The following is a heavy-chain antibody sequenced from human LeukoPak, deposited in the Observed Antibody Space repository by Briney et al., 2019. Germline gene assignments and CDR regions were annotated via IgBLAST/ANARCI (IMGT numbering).Heavy chain of an antibody. D-gene: IGHD5-24*01. Sequence: GGSLRLSCAASGFTFSTYAMHWVRQAPGKGLEYVSAISSNGGSTYYANSVKGRFTISRDNSKNTLYLQMGSLRAEDMAEYYCARDTRGDGYNYGYYFDYWGQGTLVTVSS. CDR2: ISSNGGST. J-gene: IGHJ4*02. V-gene: IGHV3-64*01. CDR1: GFTFSTYA. CDR3: ARDTRGDGYNYGYYFDY.